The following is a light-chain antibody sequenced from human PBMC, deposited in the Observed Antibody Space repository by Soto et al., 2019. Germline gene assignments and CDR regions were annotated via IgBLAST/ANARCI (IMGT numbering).Light chain of an antibody. V-gene: IGKV2-28*01. CDR2: LGS. Sequence: DIVMTQSPLSLPVTPGEPASISCRSSHSLLHSNGYNYLDWYLQKPGQSPQLLIYLGSNRASGVHDRFSGSGSGTDFTLKISRVEAEDVGVYYFMQALQTPRTFGQGTKVEIK. CDR1: HSLLHSNGYNY. CDR3: MQALQTPRT. J-gene: IGKJ1*01.